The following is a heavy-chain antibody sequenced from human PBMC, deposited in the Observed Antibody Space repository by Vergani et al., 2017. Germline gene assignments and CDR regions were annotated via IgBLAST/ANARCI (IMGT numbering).Heavy chain of an antibody. V-gene: IGHV4-61*02. D-gene: IGHD5-12*01. CDR2: IYTSGST. Sequence: QVQLQESGPGLVKPSGTLSLTCAVSGGSISSGSYYWSWIRQPAGKGLEWIGRIYTSGSTNYNPSLKSRVTISVDTSKNQFSLKLSSVTAAGTAVYYCARSQWLRGSYFDYWGQGTLVTVSS. J-gene: IGHJ4*02. CDR3: ARSQWLRGSYFDY. CDR1: GGSISSGSYY.